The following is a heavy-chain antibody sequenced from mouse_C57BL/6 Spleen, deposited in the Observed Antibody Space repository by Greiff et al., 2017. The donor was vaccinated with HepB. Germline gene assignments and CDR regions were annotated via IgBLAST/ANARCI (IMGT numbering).Heavy chain of an antibody. V-gene: IGHV7-3*01. CDR1: GFTFTDYY. D-gene: IGHD1-1*01. J-gene: IGHJ4*01. CDR3: ARYRDYGRRDAMDY. Sequence: EVQRVESGGGLVQPGGSLSLSCAASGFTFTDYYMSWVRQPPGKALEWLGFIRNKANGYTTEYSASVKGRFTISRDNSQSILYLQMNALRAEDSATYYCARYRDYGRRDAMDYWGQGTSVTVSS. CDR2: IRNKANGYTT.